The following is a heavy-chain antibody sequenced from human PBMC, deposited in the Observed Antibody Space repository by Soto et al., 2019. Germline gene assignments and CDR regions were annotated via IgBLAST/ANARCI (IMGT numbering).Heavy chain of an antibody. CDR3: ARGYCNSPSCSGRDWFDP. Sequence: ASVKVSCKASGYTFSSYGINWVRQAPGQGLEWMGWVSTYNGDTKYAPRLQGRVTMTTDTSTSTANMELRSLISGDTAIYYCARGYCNSPSCSGRDWFDPWGQGTLVTVSS. CDR1: GYTFSSYG. D-gene: IGHD2-2*01. J-gene: IGHJ5*02. V-gene: IGHV1-18*01. CDR2: VSTYNGDT.